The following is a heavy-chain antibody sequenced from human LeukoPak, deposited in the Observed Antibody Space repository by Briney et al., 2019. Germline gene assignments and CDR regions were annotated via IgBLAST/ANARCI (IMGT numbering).Heavy chain of an antibody. J-gene: IGHJ4*02. Sequence: GGSLRLSCAASGFTFSSYSMNCVRQAPGKGLEWVSYISYTGTIYYADSVKGRFTISRDNAKNSLYLHMNSLRAEDTAVYYCTRDPRALDYWGQGTLVTVSS. CDR3: TRDPRALDY. V-gene: IGHV3-48*01. CDR1: GFTFSSYS. CDR2: ISYTGTI.